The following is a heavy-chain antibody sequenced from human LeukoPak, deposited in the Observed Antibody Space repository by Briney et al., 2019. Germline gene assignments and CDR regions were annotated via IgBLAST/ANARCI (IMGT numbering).Heavy chain of an antibody. V-gene: IGHV3-74*01. J-gene: IGHJ4*02. CDR3: ARGQYGGYDSIGDY. D-gene: IGHD5-12*01. CDR1: GFTFSSYW. CDR2: INSDGSNT. Sequence: PGGSLRLSCAASGFTFSSYWMHWVRQAPGKGLVWVSRINSDGSNTDYADSVEGRITISRDNAKNTLFLQMNSLRDEDTAVYYCARGQYGGYDSIGDYWGQGTLVTVSS.